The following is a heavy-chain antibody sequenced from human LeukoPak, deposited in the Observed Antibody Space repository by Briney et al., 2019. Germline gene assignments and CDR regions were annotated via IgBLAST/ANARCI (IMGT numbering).Heavy chain of an antibody. Sequence: SQTLSPTCAISGDSVSNNIAAWNWIRQSPSRGLEWLGRTYSRSKWYNDYAVAVKSRITIKADTSKNQFSLQLNSVTPEDTAVYYCARGLRWFDPWGQGTLVTVSS. CDR3: ARGLRWFDP. V-gene: IGHV6-1*01. J-gene: IGHJ5*02. CDR1: GDSVSNNIAA. D-gene: IGHD3-10*01. CDR2: TYSRSKWYN.